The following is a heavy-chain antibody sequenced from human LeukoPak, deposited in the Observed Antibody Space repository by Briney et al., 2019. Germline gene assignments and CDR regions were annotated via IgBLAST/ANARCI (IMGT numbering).Heavy chain of an antibody. D-gene: IGHD4-17*01. J-gene: IGHJ5*02. CDR1: GFTFSSYA. V-gene: IGHV3-23*01. CDR3: AKGLKMTTVTASWFDP. Sequence: GGSLRLSCAASGFTFSSYAMSWVRQAPGKGLEWVSAISGSGGSTYYADSVKGRFTISRDNSKNTLYLQMNSLRAEDTAVYYCAKGLKMTTVTASWFDPWGQGTLVTVSS. CDR2: ISGSGGST.